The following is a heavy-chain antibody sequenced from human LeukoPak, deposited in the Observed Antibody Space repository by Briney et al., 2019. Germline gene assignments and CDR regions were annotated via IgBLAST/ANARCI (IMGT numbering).Heavy chain of an antibody. CDR3: ARDRAVTQVWVEFDS. V-gene: IGHV3-66*03. D-gene: IGHD3-16*01. J-gene: IGHJ5*01. CDR2: IRDSGET. Sequence: PGGSLRLSCGGSGFSVSNYYMNWVRQAPGKGLEWVSLIRDSGETFYADSVKGRFTISRDNSKNTVYLQMNRLRVEDTAVYFCARDRAVTQVWVEFDSWGQGTLVTVSS. CDR1: GFSVSNYY.